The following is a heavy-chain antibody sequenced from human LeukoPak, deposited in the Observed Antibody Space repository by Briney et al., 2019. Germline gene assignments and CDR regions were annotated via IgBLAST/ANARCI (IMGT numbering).Heavy chain of an antibody. CDR1: GFTFSSYC. J-gene: IGHJ3*02. D-gene: IGHD5-18*01. V-gene: IGHV3-21*01. CDR3: AREDTAMVWEISDAFDI. Sequence: GGSLRLSCAASGFTFSSYCMNWVRQAPGEGLEWVSSISSSSSYIYYADSVKGRFTISRDNAKNSLYLQMNSLRAEDTAVYYCAREDTAMVWEISDAFDIWGQGTMVTVSS. CDR2: ISSSSSYI.